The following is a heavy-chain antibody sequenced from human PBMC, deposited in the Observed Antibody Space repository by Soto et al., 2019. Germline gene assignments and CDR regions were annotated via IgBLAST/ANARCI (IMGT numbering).Heavy chain of an antibody. D-gene: IGHD5-18*01. J-gene: IGHJ4*02. CDR3: VHRPRGYSYHFDY. CDR1: GFSLATRGVG. V-gene: IGHV2-5*02. CDR2: IYWDDDE. Sequence: QITLKESGPPLVKPTQTLTLTCTFSGFSLATRGVGVGWIRQPPGKALEWLALIYWDDDEGYSPYLKTRLTTANDTSKNQVVLTMTNMDPVDTATYYCVHRPRGYSYHFDYWGQGILVTVSS.